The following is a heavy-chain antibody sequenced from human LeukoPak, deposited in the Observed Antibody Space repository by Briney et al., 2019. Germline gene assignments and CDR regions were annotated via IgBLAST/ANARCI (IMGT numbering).Heavy chain of an antibody. Sequence: KPSETLSLTCTVSGGSISSYYWSWIRQPAGKGLEWIGRIYTSGSTNYNPSLKSRVTISVDTSKNQFSLKLSSVTAADTAVYYCARGGGYCSSTSCYGAFDIWGQGTMVTVSS. CDR3: ARGGGYCSSTSCYGAFDI. CDR2: IYTSGST. J-gene: IGHJ3*02. V-gene: IGHV4-4*07. D-gene: IGHD2-2*01. CDR1: GGSISSYY.